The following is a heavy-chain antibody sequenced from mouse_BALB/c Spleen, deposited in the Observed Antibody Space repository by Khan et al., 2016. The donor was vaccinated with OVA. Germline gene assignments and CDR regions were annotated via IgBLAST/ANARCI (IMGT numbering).Heavy chain of an antibody. D-gene: IGHD1-1*01. CDR3: ARPYYYGSSYDTMDA. CDR1: GYTFTNYW. J-gene: IGHJ4*01. CDR2: IYPGSGNT. Sequence: QVQLKQSGAELVRPGTSVKMSCKAAGYTFTNYWIGWVKQRPGHGLEWIGDIYPGSGNTNYNEMFKGKATLTADTSSSTAYMQLSSLTSEDSAIYFCARPYYYGSSYDTMDAWGQGTSVTVSS. V-gene: IGHV1-63*02.